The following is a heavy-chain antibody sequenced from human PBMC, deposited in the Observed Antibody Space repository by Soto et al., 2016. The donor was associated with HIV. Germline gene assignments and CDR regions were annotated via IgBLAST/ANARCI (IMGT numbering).Heavy chain of an antibody. CDR1: KFTFSSYA. V-gene: IGHV3-23*01. CDR3: AKDRGTMVRGVTLYYYYYGMDV. Sequence: EVQLLESGGGLVQPGGSLRLSCAASKFTFSSYAMGWVRQAPGKGLEWVSAISGSGGSTYYADSVKGHFTISRDNSKNTLYLQMNSLRAEDTAVYYCAKDRGTMVRGVTLYYYYYGMDVWGQGTTVTVSS. J-gene: IGHJ6*02. D-gene: IGHD3-10*01. CDR2: ISGSGGST.